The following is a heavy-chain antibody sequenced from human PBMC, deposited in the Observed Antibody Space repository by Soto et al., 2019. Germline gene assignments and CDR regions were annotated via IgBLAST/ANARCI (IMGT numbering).Heavy chain of an antibody. V-gene: IGHV4-59*01. D-gene: IGHD3-22*01. CDR3: ALRSMAVVPEY. Sequence: SEKLSLTCAGSGDSISRFYFLLVRQPPGKGLESIGYLYYGRSANYNPSLKSRVTLSVDTSTNQCSLTLSSMTAADTAVYYCALRSMAVVPEYWGQGTLVTVSS. J-gene: IGHJ4*02. CDR2: LYYGRSA. CDR1: GDSISRFY.